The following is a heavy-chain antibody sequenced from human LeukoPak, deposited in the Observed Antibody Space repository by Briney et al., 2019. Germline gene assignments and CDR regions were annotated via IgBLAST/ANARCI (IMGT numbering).Heavy chain of an antibody. V-gene: IGHV3-49*04. CDR1: GFTFGDYA. CDR2: IRSKAYGGTT. CDR3: TRAAYYDFWSGYYF. Sequence: GGSLRLSCTASGFTFGDYAMSWVRQAPGKGLEWVGFIRSKAYGGTTEHAASVKGRFTILRDDSKSIAYLQMNSLKTEDTAVYYCTRAAYYDFWSGYYFWGQGTLVTVSS. D-gene: IGHD3-3*01. J-gene: IGHJ4*02.